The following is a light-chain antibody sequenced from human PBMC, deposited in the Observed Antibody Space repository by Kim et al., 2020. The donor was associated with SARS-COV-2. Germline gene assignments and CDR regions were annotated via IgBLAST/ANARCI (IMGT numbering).Light chain of an antibody. V-gene: IGLV3-1*01. Sequence: SYELTQPPSVSVSPGQTASITCSGYKLGDKYVSWYQQKPGQSPAVVIYQDNQLPSGIPERFSGSNSGNTATLTISGTQAMDEADYYCQAWDSSTHNYVFG. J-gene: IGLJ1*01. CDR3: QAWDSSTHNYV. CDR1: KLGDKY. CDR2: QDN.